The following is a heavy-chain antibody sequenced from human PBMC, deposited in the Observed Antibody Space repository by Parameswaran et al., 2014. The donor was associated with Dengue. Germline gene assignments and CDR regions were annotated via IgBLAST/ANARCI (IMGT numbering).Heavy chain of an antibody. CDR3: ARRPLRTYVDY. CDR2: IYPGDSDT. D-gene: IGHD3-16*01. V-gene: IGHV5-51*01. J-gene: IGHJ4*02. Sequence: VRQMPGKGLEWMGIIYPGDSDTRYSPSFQGQITISADKSISTAYLQWSSLKASDTAMYYCARRPLRTYVDYWGQGTLVTVSS.